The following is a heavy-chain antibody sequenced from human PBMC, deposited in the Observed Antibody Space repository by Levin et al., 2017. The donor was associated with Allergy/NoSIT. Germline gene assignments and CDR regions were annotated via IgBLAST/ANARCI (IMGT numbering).Heavy chain of an antibody. CDR3: ARADDYYSYGLDV. Sequence: GSLRLSCTVSAASVRSGSHFWTWLRQPPGKGLEWIGYIYYSGNTNYNPSLKSRVTISVDMSKNEFSLKLRSVTAADTAVYYCARADDYYSYGLDVWGQGTTVTVSS. D-gene: IGHD3-16*01. CDR1: AASVRSGSHF. V-gene: IGHV4-61*01. CDR2: IYYSGNT. J-gene: IGHJ6*02.